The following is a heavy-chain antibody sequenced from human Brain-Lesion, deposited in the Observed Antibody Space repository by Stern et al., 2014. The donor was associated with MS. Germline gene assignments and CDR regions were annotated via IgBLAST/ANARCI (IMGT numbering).Heavy chain of an antibody. D-gene: IGHD4-17*01. CDR1: GFTFSYHA. CDR3: ARGGAVTTSDYYLDY. CDR2: ISYDGSDK. Sequence: QVQLVESGGGVVQPGRSLRLSCAASGFTFSYHAMHWVRQGPGKGLEWVALISYDGSDKNDADSVKGRFTISRDNSRNTLYLQMNSLRVDDTAVYYCARGGAVTTSDYYLDYWGQGILVTVSS. J-gene: IGHJ4*02. V-gene: IGHV3-30*01.